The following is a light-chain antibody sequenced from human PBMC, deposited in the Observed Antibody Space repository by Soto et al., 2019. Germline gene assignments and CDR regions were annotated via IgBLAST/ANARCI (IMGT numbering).Light chain of an antibody. V-gene: IGLV2-14*01. CDR3: SSYTSSSTYVV. J-gene: IGLJ2*01. Sequence: QSALTQPASVSGSPGQSIAISCTGTSSDDGGDNYVSWYQQHPGKAPKLMIYDLSNRPSGVSNRFSGSKSGNTASLTISGLQAEDEADYYCSSYTSSSTYVVFGGGTKLTVL. CDR1: SSDDGGDNY. CDR2: DLS.